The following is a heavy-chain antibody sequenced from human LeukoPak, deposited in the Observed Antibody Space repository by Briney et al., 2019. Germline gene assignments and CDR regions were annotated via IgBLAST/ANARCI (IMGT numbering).Heavy chain of an antibody. Sequence: PGGSLRLSCSASGFTFSSYAMHGVRQAPVKGLEYVSSISSSGDSTYYAYSVKGRFTISRENSKNTLYLQMSSLRAEDTAVYYCVKRPYCGGDCYYFDYWGQGTLVTVSS. D-gene: IGHD2-21*02. V-gene: IGHV3-64D*06. CDR1: GFTFSSYA. CDR3: VKRPYCGGDCYYFDY. CDR2: ISSSGDST. J-gene: IGHJ4*02.